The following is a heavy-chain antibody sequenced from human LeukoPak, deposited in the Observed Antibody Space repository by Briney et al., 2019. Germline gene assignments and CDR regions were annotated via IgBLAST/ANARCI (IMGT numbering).Heavy chain of an antibody. Sequence: SETLSLTCAVYGGSSSGYYGSWLRQPPGKGREWIAENNHSGGTNYNAPLRSRVPVYVETSKNQFSLTLRSVTAPDPGAYLLARGGGNLLPFFDPKYYYYTYVCGKGTTVTVSS. CDR2: NNHSGGT. J-gene: IGHJ6*03. D-gene: IGHD3-9*01. CDR1: GGSSSGYY. CDR3: ARGGGNLLPFFDPKYYYYTYV. V-gene: IGHV4-34*01.